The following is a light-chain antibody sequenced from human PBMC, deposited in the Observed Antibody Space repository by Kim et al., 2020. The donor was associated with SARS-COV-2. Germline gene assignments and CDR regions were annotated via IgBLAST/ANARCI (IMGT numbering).Light chain of an antibody. J-gene: IGKJ2*03. CDR3: QQYVSSHS. Sequence: SLSPGERATLSCRASQSVSSSFLAWYQQKPGQAPRLLIYAASSRATGIPDRFSGRGSGTDFTLTITRLEPEDFAVYYCQQYVSSHSFGQGTKLEI. CDR2: AAS. CDR1: QSVSSSF. V-gene: IGKV3-20*01.